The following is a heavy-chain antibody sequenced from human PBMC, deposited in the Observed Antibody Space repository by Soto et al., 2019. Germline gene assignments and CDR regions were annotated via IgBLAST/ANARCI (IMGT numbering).Heavy chain of an antibody. D-gene: IGHD1-26*01. CDR3: AKDEGVGGTLGLFDY. V-gene: IGHV3-30*18. CDR2: MSSDGSKI. CDR1: GFDFTYYA. Sequence: QVQLVESGGGAVQPGESLRLSCVASGFDFTYYAMHWVRQAPGKGLESVAVMSSDGSKIHHTDSVKGRFTISRDNCKNTLYLQMNSLIKGETAVYFCAKDEGVGGTLGLFDYWGQGTLVPVSS. J-gene: IGHJ4*02.